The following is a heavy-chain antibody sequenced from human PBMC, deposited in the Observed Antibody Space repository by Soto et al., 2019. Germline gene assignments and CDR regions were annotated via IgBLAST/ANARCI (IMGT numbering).Heavy chain of an antibody. J-gene: IGHJ4*02. CDR2: IIPKLGSA. V-gene: IGHV1-69*01. CDR3: ARGGDVYNFGAVY. D-gene: IGHD2-21*01. Sequence: QVQLVQSGAEVKEPGSSVKVSCKASGGGNLRDYRTTWVRRAPGQGLAWMGGIIPKLGSANYAQNFQGRVTVTADESTNTVYMELRSLRSDDTAVYYCARGGDVYNFGAVYWGQGTPVTVSS. CDR1: GGGNLRDYR.